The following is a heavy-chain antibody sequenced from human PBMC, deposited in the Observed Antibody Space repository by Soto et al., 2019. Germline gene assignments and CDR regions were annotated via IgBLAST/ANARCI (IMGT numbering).Heavy chain of an antibody. CDR1: GGSISGYY. Sequence: QVQLQESGPGLVKPSETLSLTCTVSGGSISGYYWSWIRQPPGKGLEWTGYIYYSGSTNYNPSLNSRVTISVDTSKNKFSLNLSSVTAADTAVYYCARHSGIRGSGSSKYYFDYWGQGTLVTVSP. CDR2: IYYSGST. V-gene: IGHV4-59*08. D-gene: IGHD3-10*01. CDR3: ARHSGIRGSGSSKYYFDY. J-gene: IGHJ4*02.